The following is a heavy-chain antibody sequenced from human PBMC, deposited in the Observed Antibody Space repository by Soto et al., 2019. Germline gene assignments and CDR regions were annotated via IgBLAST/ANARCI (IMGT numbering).Heavy chain of an antibody. CDR2: IKSKANNYAT. Sequence: EVQLVESGGGLVQPGGSLKLSCAASGFTFSGSTLHWVRQASGKGLEWVGRIKSKANNYATAYAASVNGRFTISRDDSKNTADLQMNSLKTEDTAVYYCTRPWIGYCTSTSCSDYWGQGTLVTVSS. CDR3: TRPWIGYCTSTSCSDY. CDR1: GFTFSGST. V-gene: IGHV3-73*01. D-gene: IGHD2-2*01. J-gene: IGHJ4*02.